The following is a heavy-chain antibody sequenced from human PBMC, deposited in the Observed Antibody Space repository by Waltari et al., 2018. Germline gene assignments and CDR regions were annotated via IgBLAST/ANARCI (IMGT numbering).Heavy chain of an antibody. V-gene: IGHV4-34*01. J-gene: IGHJ4*02. D-gene: IGHD6-13*01. CDR1: GGSFSYYY. CDR2: INQSEST. Sequence: QVQLQQWGAGLLKPSETLSLTCAVYGGSFSYYYWNWIRQPPGKGLEWIGEINQSESTNYNPALKRRVTISLDTSKNQVSLKLSSVTAADTAVYYCAGVLAAAGTFGFDYWGQGTLVTVSS. CDR3: AGVLAAAGTFGFDY.